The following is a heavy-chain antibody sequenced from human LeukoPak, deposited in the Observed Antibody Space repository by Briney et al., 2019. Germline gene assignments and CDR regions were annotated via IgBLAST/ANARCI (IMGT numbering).Heavy chain of an antibody. J-gene: IGHJ3*02. CDR3: ARVPYYYDSSGYFAFDI. CDR1: GFTFSSYW. Sequence: GGSLRLSCAASGFTFSSYWMSWVRQAPGKGLEWVANIKQDGSEKCYVDSVKGRFTISRDNAKNSLYLQMNSLRAEDTAVYYCARVPYYYDSSGYFAFDIWGQGTMVTVSS. CDR2: IKQDGSEK. V-gene: IGHV3-7*01. D-gene: IGHD3-22*01.